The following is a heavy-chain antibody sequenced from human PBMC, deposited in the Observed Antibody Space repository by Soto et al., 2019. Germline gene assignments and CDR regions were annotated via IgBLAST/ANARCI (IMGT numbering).Heavy chain of an antibody. V-gene: IGHV4-59*08. D-gene: IGHD6-19*01. CDR2: IYYSGST. CDR1: GGSISSYD. CDR3: ARHVQWLVTFDY. J-gene: IGHJ4*02. Sequence: QVQLQESGPGLVKPSETLSLTCTVSGGSISSYDWSWIRQPPGKGLEWIGYIYYSGSTNYNPYLTSRVTISVATSKNQFSLKLSSVTAADTAVYYCARHVQWLVTFDYWGQGTLVTVSS.